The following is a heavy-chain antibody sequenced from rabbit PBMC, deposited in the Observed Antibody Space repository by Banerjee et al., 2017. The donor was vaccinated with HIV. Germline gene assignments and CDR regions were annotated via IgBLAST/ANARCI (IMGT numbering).Heavy chain of an antibody. V-gene: IGHV1S40*01. D-gene: IGHD6-1*01. CDR3: ARDTDASAGYAWDL. J-gene: IGHJ4*01. CDR2: IYAGSSGST. Sequence: QSLEESGGDLVKPGASLTLTCKASGFSFSSGYDMCWVRQAPGKGLEWIACIYAGSSGSTHYASWAKGRFTISKTSSTTVTLQMTSLTAADTATYFCARDTDASAGYAWDLWGPGTLVTVS. CDR1: GFSFSSGYD.